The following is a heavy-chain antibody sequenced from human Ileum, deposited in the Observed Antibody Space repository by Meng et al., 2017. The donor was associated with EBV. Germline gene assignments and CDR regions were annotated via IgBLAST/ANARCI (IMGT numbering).Heavy chain of an antibody. D-gene: IGHD2-8*01. J-gene: IGHJ4*02. CDR1: GDSFSGSYW. Sequence: VQLQESGPRLVRPSGTLSLTCTVSGDSFSGSYWWSWVRQSPEKGLEWIGEVYPSGTPYYNPSLKSRVIISVDKSNNHFSLRLSAVTAADTAVYYCASNGAFSLDHWGQGTLVTVSS. CDR3: ASNGAFSLDH. CDR2: VYPSGTP. V-gene: IGHV4-4*02.